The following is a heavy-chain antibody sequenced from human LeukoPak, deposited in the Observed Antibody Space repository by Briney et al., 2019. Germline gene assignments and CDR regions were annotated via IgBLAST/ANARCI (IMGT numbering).Heavy chain of an antibody. J-gene: IGHJ6*03. D-gene: IGHD6-19*01. Sequence: SVKVSCKASGGTFSSYAISWVRQAPGQGLEWMGGIIPIFGTANYAQKFQGRVTITADESTSTVYMELSSLRSEDTAVYYCARGVAGEGSYYYYYMDVWGKGTTVTISS. V-gene: IGHV1-69*13. CDR1: GGTFSSYA. CDR2: IIPIFGTA. CDR3: ARGVAGEGSYYYYYMDV.